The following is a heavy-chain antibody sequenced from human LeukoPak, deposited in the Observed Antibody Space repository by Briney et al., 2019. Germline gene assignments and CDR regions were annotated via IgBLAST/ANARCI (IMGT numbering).Heavy chain of an antibody. CDR1: GFTFSSYA. CDR3: ARDPEPQVVAATPGFDY. D-gene: IGHD2-15*01. Sequence: GGSLRLSCAASGFTFSSYAMHWVRQASGKGLEWVAVISYDGSNKYYADSVKGRFTISRDNSKNTLYLQMNSLRAEDTAVYYCARDPEPQVVAATPGFDYWGQGTLVTVSS. V-gene: IGHV3-30-3*01. CDR2: ISYDGSNK. J-gene: IGHJ4*02.